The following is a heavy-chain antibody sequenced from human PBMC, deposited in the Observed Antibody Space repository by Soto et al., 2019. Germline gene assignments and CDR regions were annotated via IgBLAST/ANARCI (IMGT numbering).Heavy chain of an antibody. Sequence: QVQLQESGPGLVKPSETLSLTCTVSGGSISSYYWSWIRQPPGKGLEWIGYIYYSGSTNYNPSLRSRSTRSVDTSKSQFPLKLSCVTAADTAVYYCARDRGDDSSGPYNWYDLWGQGTLVTVSS. CDR3: ARDRGDDSSGPYNWYDL. D-gene: IGHD3-22*01. CDR2: IYYSGST. CDR1: GGSISSYY. J-gene: IGHJ5*02. V-gene: IGHV4-59*01.